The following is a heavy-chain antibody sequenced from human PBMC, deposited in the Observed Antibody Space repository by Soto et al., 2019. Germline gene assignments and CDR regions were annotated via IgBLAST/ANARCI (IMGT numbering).Heavy chain of an antibody. CDR3: ARGGSSDLKVALDX. D-gene: IGHD6-19*01. V-gene: IGHV4-34*01. CDR2: IKHSGSS. CDR1: AGSFSHYY. Sequence: PSETLSLTFAVYAGSFSHYYWNWIRQSPGKGLEWILKIKHSGSSNYNPSLRSRVSISVDMSKNQFSLRLTSVTAADTAVYYCARGGSSDLKVALDXWGQVTMVTVS. J-gene: IGHJ3*02.